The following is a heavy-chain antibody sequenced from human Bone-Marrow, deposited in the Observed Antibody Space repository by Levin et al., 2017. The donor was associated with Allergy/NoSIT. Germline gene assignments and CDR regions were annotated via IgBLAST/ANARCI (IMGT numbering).Heavy chain of an antibody. CDR2: ISGSGNST. D-gene: IGHD4-17*01. J-gene: IGHJ6*02. CDR3: AQDPTLTGSGGLDV. V-gene: IGHV3-23*01. Sequence: GESLKISCAASGFTFSNCAMTWVRQAPGKGPEWVSAISGSGNSTYYADSVKGRFTISRDNSKNTLYLQMNSLRAEDTAIYYCAQDPTLTGSGGLDVWGQGTTVTVSS. CDR1: GFTFSNCA.